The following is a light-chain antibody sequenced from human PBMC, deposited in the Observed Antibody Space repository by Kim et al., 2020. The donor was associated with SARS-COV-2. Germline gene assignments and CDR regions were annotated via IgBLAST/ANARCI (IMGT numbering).Light chain of an antibody. V-gene: IGKV1D-16*01. J-gene: IGKJ1*01. CDR1: QGISSW. CDR2: AAS. Sequence: DIQMTQSPSSLSASVGDRVTITCRASQGISSWLAWYQQKPEKAPKCLIYAASSLQSGVPSRFSGSGSGTDFTLSISNLQPEDFATYYCQQYDSYPRTFGQGTRGEIK. CDR3: QQYDSYPRT.